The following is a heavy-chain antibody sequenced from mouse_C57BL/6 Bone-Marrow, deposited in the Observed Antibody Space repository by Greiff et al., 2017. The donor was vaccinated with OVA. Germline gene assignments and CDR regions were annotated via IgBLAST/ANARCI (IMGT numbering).Heavy chain of an antibody. D-gene: IGHD1-1*02. CDR2: ITHSGET. V-gene: IGHV12-3*01. CDR3: AGDRYGLDAMDY. Sequence: QVQLQQSGPGLVKPSQSLFLTCSITGFPITSGYYWIWIRQSPGKPLEWMGYITHSGETFYNPSLQSPISITRETSKNQFFLQLNSVTTEDTAMYYCAGDRYGLDAMDYWGQGTSVTVSS. J-gene: IGHJ4*01. CDR1: GFPITSGYY.